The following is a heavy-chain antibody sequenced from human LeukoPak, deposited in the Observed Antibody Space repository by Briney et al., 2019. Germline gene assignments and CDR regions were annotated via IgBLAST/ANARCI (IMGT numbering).Heavy chain of an antibody. CDR2: ISSSSSTK. Sequence: QPGGSLRLSCAASGFTFSSYSMNWVRQAPGKGLEWISYISSSSSTKHYADSVKGRFAISRDSAKNSLYLQMNSLRDEDTAVYYCAHSSDFDYWGQGTLVTVSS. CDR1: GFTFSSYS. CDR3: AHSSDFDY. V-gene: IGHV3-48*02. D-gene: IGHD3-22*01. J-gene: IGHJ4*02.